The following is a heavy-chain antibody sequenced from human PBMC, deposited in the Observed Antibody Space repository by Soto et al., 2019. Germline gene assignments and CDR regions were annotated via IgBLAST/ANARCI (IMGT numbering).Heavy chain of an antibody. D-gene: IGHD6-19*01. CDR3: AKERSSGWSFDY. Sequence: EMQLLESGGGLVQPGGSLRLSCAASGFTFSTYAMNWVRQAPGKGLEWVSGISGSGDSTYYADSVKGRFTVSRDNSKNTLYLQMNSLRGEDTAVFYCAKERSSGWSFDYWGQGTLVTVSP. J-gene: IGHJ4*02. V-gene: IGHV3-23*01. CDR2: ISGSGDST. CDR1: GFTFSTYA.